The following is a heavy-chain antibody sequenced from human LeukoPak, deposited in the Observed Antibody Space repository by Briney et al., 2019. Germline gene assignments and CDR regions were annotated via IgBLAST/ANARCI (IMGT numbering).Heavy chain of an antibody. Sequence: ASVKVSCKVSGYTLTELSMHWVRQAPGKGLEWMGGFDPEDGETIYAQKFQGRVTMTEDTSTDTAYMELSSLRSEDTAVYYCAAVPLGYSSGWYFDYWGQGTLVTVSS. CDR2: FDPEDGET. D-gene: IGHD6-19*01. V-gene: IGHV1-24*01. CDR1: GYTLTELS. J-gene: IGHJ4*02. CDR3: AAVPLGYSSGWYFDY.